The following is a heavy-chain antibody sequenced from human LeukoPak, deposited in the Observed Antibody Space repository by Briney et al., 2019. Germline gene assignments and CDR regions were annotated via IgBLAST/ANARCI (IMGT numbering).Heavy chain of an antibody. J-gene: IGHJ2*01. Sequence: SETLSLTCTVSGGSISSSSYYWGCIRQPPGKGLEWIGNIYYSGSTYYNPSLKSRVTISVDTSKNQFSLKLSSVTAADTAVYYCARTMTATRAWYFDLWGRGTLVTVSS. D-gene: IGHD2-21*02. V-gene: IGHV4-39*01. CDR2: IYYSGST. CDR1: GGSISSSSYY. CDR3: ARTMTATRAWYFDL.